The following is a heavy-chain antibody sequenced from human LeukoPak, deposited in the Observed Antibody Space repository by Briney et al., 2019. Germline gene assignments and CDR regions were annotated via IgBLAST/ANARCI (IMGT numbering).Heavy chain of an antibody. J-gene: IGHJ4*02. CDR1: GFTFSSYA. CDR3: ARAFLSPGDYNHLDY. D-gene: IGHD3-10*01. V-gene: IGHV3-23*01. CDR2: ISGSGGST. Sequence: PGGSLRLSCAASGFTFSSYAMSWVRQAPGKGLEWVSAISGSGGSTYYADSVKGRFTISRDNSKNTLYLQMNSLRAEDTAVHYCARAFLSPGDYNHLDYWGQGTLVTVSS.